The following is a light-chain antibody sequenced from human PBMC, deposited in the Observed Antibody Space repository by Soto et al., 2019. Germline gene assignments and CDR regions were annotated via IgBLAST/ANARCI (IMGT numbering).Light chain of an antibody. CDR2: DND. V-gene: IGLV1-51*01. CDR1: ASNIRTQF. J-gene: IGLJ2*01. CDR3: GPWDRGLTVGV. Sequence: QSVLTQPPSVSAAPGQRVTISCSGSASNIRTQFVSWYQQLPGAAPKLLIYDNDKRPSDIPDRFSGSTSDTSATLTITGLQTGDAADYYCGPWDRGLTVGVFGGGTKLTVL.